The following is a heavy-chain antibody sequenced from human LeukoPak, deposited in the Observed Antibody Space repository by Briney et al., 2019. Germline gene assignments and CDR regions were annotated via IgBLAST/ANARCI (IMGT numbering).Heavy chain of an antibody. J-gene: IGHJ4*02. V-gene: IGHV4-31*03. CDR1: GGSIGSGGYY. D-gene: IGHD1-26*01. CDR3: ARDGNWAGSPYYFDY. Sequence: SQTLSLTCTVSGGSIGSGGYYWSWIRQHPGKGLEWIGYIYYSGSTYYNPSLKSRVTISVDTSKNQFSLKLSSVTAADTAVYYCARDGNWAGSPYYFDYWGQGTLVTVSS. CDR2: IYYSGST.